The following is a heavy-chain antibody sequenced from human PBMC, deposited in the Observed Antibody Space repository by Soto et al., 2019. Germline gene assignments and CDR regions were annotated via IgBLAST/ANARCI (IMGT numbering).Heavy chain of an antibody. CDR3: ARRAETNGWNGFGADKYYFDF. D-gene: IGHD1-1*01. Sequence: GXSVKVFCKASVYSFASYDISWVRQVTGQGLEWMGWMNPNTGNSGYAQKFQGRVTMTSDTSISTAHMELSSLRSEDTAVYYCARRAETNGWNGFGADKYYFDFWGQGALVAVSS. J-gene: IGHJ4*02. CDR2: MNPNTGNS. CDR1: VYSFASYD. V-gene: IGHV1-8*01.